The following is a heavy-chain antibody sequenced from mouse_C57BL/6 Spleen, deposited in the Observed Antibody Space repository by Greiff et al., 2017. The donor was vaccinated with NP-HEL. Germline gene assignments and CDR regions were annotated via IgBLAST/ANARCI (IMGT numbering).Heavy chain of an antibody. V-gene: IGHV1-81*01. CDR2: IYPRSGNT. Sequence: VQLQQSGAELARPGASVKLSCKASGYTFTSYGISWVKQRTGQGLEWIGEIYPRSGNTYYNEKFKGKATLTADKSSSTAYMELRSLTSEDSAVYFCARRYYYGSPYYFDYWGQGTTLTVSS. J-gene: IGHJ2*01. CDR1: GYTFTSYG. CDR3: ARRYYYGSPYYFDY. D-gene: IGHD1-1*01.